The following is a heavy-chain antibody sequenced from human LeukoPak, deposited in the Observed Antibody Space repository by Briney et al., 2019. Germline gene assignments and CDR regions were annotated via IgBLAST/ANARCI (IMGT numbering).Heavy chain of an antibody. Sequence: GGSLRLSCAASGFTFSNYAMHWVRQAPGKGLEYVSAISANGGDTYYASSVKGRFTISRDNSKNTLYLQMGSLRVEDMAVYYCARISRAERYGMDVWGQGTTVTVSS. CDR1: GFTFSNYA. CDR3: ARISRAERYGMDV. J-gene: IGHJ6*02. CDR2: ISANGGDT. D-gene: IGHD2-15*01. V-gene: IGHV3-64*01.